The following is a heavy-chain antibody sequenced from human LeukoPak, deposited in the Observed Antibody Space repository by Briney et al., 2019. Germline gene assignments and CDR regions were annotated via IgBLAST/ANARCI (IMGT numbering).Heavy chain of an antibody. CDR3: ARGGNVGLSY. D-gene: IGHD1-26*01. CDR2: INHSGST. V-gene: IGHV4-34*01. J-gene: IGHJ4*02. Sequence: SETLSLTCAVYGGSFSGYYWSWIRQPPGKGLGWIGEINHSGSTNYNPSLKSRVTISVDTSKNQFSLKLSSVTAADTAVYYCARGGNVGLSYWGQGTLVTVSS. CDR1: GGSFSGYY.